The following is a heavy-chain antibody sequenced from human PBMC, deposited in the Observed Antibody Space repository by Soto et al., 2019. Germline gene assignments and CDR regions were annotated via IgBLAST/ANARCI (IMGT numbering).Heavy chain of an antibody. CDR2: IYYSGST. V-gene: IGHV4-39*07. J-gene: IGHJ4*02. CDR3: ARGSQRWLQLLDY. CDR1: GGSISSSSYY. Sequence: NPSETLSLTCTVSGGSISSSSYYWGWIRQPPGKGLEWIGSIYYSGSTYYNPSLKSRVTISVDTSKNQFSLKLSSVTAADTAVYYCARGSQRWLQLLDYWGQGALVTVSS. D-gene: IGHD5-12*01.